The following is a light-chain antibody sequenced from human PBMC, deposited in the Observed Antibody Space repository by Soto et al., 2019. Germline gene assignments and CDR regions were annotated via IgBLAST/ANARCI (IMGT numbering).Light chain of an antibody. Sequence: QSALTQPASVSGSPGQSITIACTGTSSDIGGYNFVSWYQQHTGKAPKLLIYDVGNRPSGVSNRFSGSKSGNTASLTISGIQAEDEAHYYCNSYRTVSTYVFGTGTKLTVL. V-gene: IGLV2-14*01. CDR1: SSDIGGYNF. CDR2: DVG. J-gene: IGLJ1*01. CDR3: NSYRTVSTYV.